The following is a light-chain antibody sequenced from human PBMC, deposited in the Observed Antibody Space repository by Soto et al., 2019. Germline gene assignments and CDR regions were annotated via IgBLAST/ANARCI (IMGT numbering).Light chain of an antibody. CDR1: QSISSY. J-gene: IGKJ4*01. Sequence: DIQMTQSPSSLSASVGDRVTITCRASQSISSYLNWYQQKPGKAPKLLIYAASSLQSGVPSRFSGSGSGTDCTLTISSLQPEDFATYYCQQSYSTLTFGGGTKVEIK. CDR2: AAS. CDR3: QQSYSTLT. V-gene: IGKV1-39*01.